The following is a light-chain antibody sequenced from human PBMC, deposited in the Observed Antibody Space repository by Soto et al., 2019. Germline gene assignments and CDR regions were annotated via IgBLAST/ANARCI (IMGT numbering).Light chain of an antibody. CDR3: SSYASNGDVL. J-gene: IGLJ2*01. CDR1: SSDVGTYEY. V-gene: IGLV2-14*03. Sequence: QSALTQPASVSGSPGQSITISCTGTSSDVGTYEYVSWYQHHPGKAPKLMIYDVSNRPSGVSDRFSGSKSGNTASLTISGLHAEDEAYYYCSSYASNGDVLFGGGTQLTVL. CDR2: DVS.